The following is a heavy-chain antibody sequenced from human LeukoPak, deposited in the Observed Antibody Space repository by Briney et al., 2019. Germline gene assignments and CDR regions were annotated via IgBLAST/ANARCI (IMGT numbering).Heavy chain of an antibody. CDR2: IYSGGST. D-gene: IGHD3-10*01. Sequence: PGGSLRLSCAASGFTFSSYAMSWVRQAPGKGLEWVSVIYSGGSTYYADSVKGRFTISRDNSKNTLYLQMNSLRAEDTAVYYCARVLVRGVTDYWGQGTLVTVSS. V-gene: IGHV3-66*01. J-gene: IGHJ4*02. CDR3: ARVLVRGVTDY. CDR1: GFTFSSYA.